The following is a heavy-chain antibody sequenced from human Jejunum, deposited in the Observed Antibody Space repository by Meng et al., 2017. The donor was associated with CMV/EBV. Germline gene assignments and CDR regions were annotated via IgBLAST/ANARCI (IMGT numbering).Heavy chain of an antibody. CDR3: ARDTSGFYWYFDL. V-gene: IGHV4-39*07. CDR2: MHYSARS. D-gene: IGHD5-12*01. CDR1: GGSISSNSFF. J-gene: IGHJ2*01. Sequence: SGGSISSNSFFWSRLGLPPGKGLEWMGSMHYSARSYYNPSLKRRVTISLDTSNNHFSLNLNSVTAADTAVYYCARDTSGFYWYFDLWGRGTLVTVSS.